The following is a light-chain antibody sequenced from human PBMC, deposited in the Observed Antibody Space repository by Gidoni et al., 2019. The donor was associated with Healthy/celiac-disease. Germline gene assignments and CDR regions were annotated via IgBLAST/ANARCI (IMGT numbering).Light chain of an antibody. Sequence: EIVLTQSPATLSLSPGERATLSCRASQSVSSYLAWYQQKPGQAPRLLISDASNRATGSPARLSGSGSRTDVTITISSIEPEDFAVDYCQQRRNWTRITFGGGTKVEIK. CDR1: QSVSSY. CDR2: DAS. J-gene: IGKJ4*01. CDR3: QQRRNWTRIT. V-gene: IGKV3-11*01.